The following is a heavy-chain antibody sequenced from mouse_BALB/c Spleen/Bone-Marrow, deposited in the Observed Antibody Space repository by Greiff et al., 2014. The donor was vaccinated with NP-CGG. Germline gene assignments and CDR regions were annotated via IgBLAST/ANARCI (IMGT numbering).Heavy chain of an antibody. D-gene: IGHD1-2*01. CDR1: GYTFTSYY. CDR3: ARRVHYYGFYFDY. J-gene: IGHJ2*01. CDR2: IYPGNVNT. Sequence: VQLQQSGPELVKLGASVRISCKASGYTFTSYYIHWVKQRPGQGLEWIGWIYPGNVNTKYNEKFKGKATLTADKSSSTAYMQLSSLTSEDSAVYFCARRVHYYGFYFDYWGQGTTLTVSS. V-gene: IGHV1S56*01.